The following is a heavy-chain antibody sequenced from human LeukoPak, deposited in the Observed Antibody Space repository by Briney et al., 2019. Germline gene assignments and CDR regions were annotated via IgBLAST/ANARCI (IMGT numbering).Heavy chain of an antibody. D-gene: IGHD1-20*01. CDR1: GFTFSSYA. J-gene: IGHJ4*02. V-gene: IGHV3-23*01. CDR2: ISGSGGST. Sequence: GGSLRLSCAASGFTFSSYAMSWVRQAPGKGLEWVSAISGSGGSTYYADSVKGRFTISRDNSKNTLYLQMNSLRAEDTAVYYCAKPQTAEHSRYNWNDVLIDYWGQGTLVTVSS. CDR3: AKPQTAEHSRYNWNDVLIDY.